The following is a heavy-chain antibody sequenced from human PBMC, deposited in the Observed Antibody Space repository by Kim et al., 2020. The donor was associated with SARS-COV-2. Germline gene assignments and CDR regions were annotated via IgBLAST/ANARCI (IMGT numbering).Heavy chain of an antibody. D-gene: IGHD6-13*01. J-gene: IGHJ3*02. V-gene: IGHV3-15*01. Sequence: PVKGRFTISRDDSKNTLYLQMNSLKTEDTAVYYCTTSGIAAAGADGAFDIWGQGTMVTVSS. CDR3: TTSGIAAAGADGAFDI.